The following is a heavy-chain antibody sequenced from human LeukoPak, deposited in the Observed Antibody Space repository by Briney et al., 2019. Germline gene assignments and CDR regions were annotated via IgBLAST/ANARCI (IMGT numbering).Heavy chain of an antibody. CDR3: ARRRCSSTSCFFDY. Sequence: GGSLRLSCAPAGFTVSNYWMSSVRQAPGKGLEWVANIKQDGSAKTYLDSVKGRFTISRDKAKNSLYLQRNSRRAEDTAVYYCARRRCSSTSCFFDYWGQGTLVTVSS. CDR2: IKQDGSAK. J-gene: IGHJ4*02. V-gene: IGHV3-7*01. D-gene: IGHD2-2*01. CDR1: GFTVSNYW.